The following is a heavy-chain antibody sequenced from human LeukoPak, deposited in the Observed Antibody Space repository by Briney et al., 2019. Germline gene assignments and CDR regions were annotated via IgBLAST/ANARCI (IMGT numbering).Heavy chain of an antibody. CDR3: AKVAGYSYIYYIDY. CDR2: TSGSGGST. Sequence: GGSLRLSCAASGFTFSSYAMTWVRQAPGKGLEWVSGTSGSGGSTHYADSVKGWITISRDNSKNTLYMQMNSLISKDTAVYYCAKVAGYSYIYYIDYWGQGTLVTVSS. V-gene: IGHV3-23*01. J-gene: IGHJ4*02. D-gene: IGHD5-18*01. CDR1: GFTFSSYA.